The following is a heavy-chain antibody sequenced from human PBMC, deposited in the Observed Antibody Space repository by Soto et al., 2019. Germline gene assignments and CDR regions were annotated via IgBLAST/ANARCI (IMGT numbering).Heavy chain of an antibody. V-gene: IGHV4-39*01. CDR2: IYYSGTT. CDR1: GGSISSSSYY. J-gene: IGHJ5*02. D-gene: IGHD1-26*01. Sequence: PSETLSLTCTVSGGSISSSSYYWVWIRQPPGKGLEWIGSIYYSGTTYYNLSLKSRVTISVDTSKNQFSLKLRSVTAADTAVYYCARQSPDYLGSVGWFDPWGQGTLVTVSS. CDR3: ARQSPDYLGSVGWFDP.